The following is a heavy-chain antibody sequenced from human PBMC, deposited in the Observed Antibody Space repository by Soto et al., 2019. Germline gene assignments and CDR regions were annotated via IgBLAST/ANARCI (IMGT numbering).Heavy chain of an antibody. CDR1: GFTFSSYG. V-gene: IGHV3-30*18. J-gene: IGHJ4*02. D-gene: IGHD6-19*01. CDR2: ISYDGSNK. Sequence: PGGSLRHSCAASGFTFSSYGMHWVRQAPGKGLEWVAVISYDGSNKYYADSVKGRFTISRDNSKNTLYLQMNGLRAEDTAVYYCAKPRRAIAVAGFFDYWGQGTLVTVSS. CDR3: AKPRRAIAVAGFFDY.